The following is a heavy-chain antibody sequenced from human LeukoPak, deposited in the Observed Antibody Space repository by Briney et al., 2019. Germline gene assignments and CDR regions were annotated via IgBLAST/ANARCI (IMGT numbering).Heavy chain of an antibody. CDR3: ARYDSRGSASTKFDY. V-gene: IGHV4-38-2*01. J-gene: IGHJ4*02. CDR1: GYSLGKNYY. Sequence: PSETLSLTCAVSGYSLGKNYYWGWIRQSPGKGLEWIGRIYGRASTSYNPSLMNRVTISVDTSKNHFSLQLTSVTAADTAVYYCARYDSRGSASTKFDYWGPGIQVTASS. CDR2: IYGRAST. D-gene: IGHD3-3*01.